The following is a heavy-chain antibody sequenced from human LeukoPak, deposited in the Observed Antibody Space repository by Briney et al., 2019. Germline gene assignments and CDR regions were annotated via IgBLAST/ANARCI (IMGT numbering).Heavy chain of an antibody. V-gene: IGHV4-59*08. Sequence: SETLSLTCTVSGGSMRSYYWGWIRQPPGRGLEWIGSIYYSGSTNYNSSFKSRVTMSMDTSNNQFSLRLTSVTAADTAVYHCARQPSGTPTFDIWGQGTMVSVSS. D-gene: IGHD1-14*01. CDR2: IYYSGST. J-gene: IGHJ3*02. CDR3: ARQPSGTPTFDI. CDR1: GGSMRSYY.